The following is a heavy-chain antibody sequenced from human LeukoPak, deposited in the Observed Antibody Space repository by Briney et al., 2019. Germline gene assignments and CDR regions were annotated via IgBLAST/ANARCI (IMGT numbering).Heavy chain of an antibody. CDR1: GFTSSNHA. CDR2: ISGSDGGT. D-gene: IGHD2-15*01. J-gene: IGHJ4*02. V-gene: IGHV3-23*01. Sequence: GGSLRLSCAASGFTSSNHAMSWVRQAPGKGLEWVSGISGSDGGTYNAGSVKGRFTISRDNSKNTLYLQMHSLRAEDAAVYYCAKCSGGSCYQEFDYWGQGTLVTVSS. CDR3: AKCSGGSCYQEFDY.